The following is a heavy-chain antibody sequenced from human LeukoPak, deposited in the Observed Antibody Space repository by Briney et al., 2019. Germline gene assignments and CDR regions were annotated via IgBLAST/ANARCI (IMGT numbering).Heavy chain of an antibody. D-gene: IGHD1-26*01. J-gene: IGHJ4*02. V-gene: IGHV3-33*08. CDR2: IWYDGSNK. Sequence: GGSLRLSCGASGFTFRNYWMHWVRQAPGKGLEWVAVIWYDGSNKYYADSVKGRFTISRDNSKNTLYLQMNSLRAEDTAVYYCARVPAMSGSYYFDYWGQGTLVTVSS. CDR1: GFTFRNYW. CDR3: ARVPAMSGSYYFDY.